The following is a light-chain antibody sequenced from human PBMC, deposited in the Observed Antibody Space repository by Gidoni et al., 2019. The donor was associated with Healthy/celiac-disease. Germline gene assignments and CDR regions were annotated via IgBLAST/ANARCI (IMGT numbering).Light chain of an antibody. CDR2: EFS. CDR1: SRDVGGYNC. V-gene: IGLV2-14*01. Sequence: QSGMTQPASVSGTHGQSNTIACTGTSRDVGGYNCVAWYQQHPGKAPHLMIYEFSNRPSGVSNRFSGSKSGNTASLTISGLQAEDAADYYCSSYTSSSTRVFGTGTKVTVL. J-gene: IGLJ1*01. CDR3: SSYTSSSTRV.